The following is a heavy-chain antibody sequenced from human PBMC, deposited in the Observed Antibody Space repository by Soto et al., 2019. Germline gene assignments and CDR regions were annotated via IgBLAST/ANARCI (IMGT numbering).Heavy chain of an antibody. J-gene: IGHJ4*02. CDR1: GGTFSSYT. V-gene: IGHV1-69*04. CDR2: IIPILGIA. Sequence: GASVKVSCKASGGTFSSYTISWVRQAPGQGLEWMGRIIPILGIANYAQKFQGRVTTTADKSTSTAYMELSSLRSEDTAVYYCARDPKVGSENIVDDWGQGTLVTVSS. D-gene: IGHD6-25*01. CDR3: ARDPKVGSENIVDD.